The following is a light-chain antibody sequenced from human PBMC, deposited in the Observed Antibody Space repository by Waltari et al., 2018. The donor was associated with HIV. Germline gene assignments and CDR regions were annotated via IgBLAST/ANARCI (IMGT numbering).Light chain of an antibody. J-gene: IGKJ1*01. CDR2: GAS. CDR3: QQYGTSPRT. Sequence: EIVLTQSPVTLSLSPGERATLSCRASQSVRNTYLAWYQQKPGQAPRLLIYGASSSATGIPDRFSGSGSGTDFTLTISGLEPEDFAVYYCQQYGTSPRTFGQGTKVEIK. V-gene: IGKV3-20*01. CDR1: QSVRNTY.